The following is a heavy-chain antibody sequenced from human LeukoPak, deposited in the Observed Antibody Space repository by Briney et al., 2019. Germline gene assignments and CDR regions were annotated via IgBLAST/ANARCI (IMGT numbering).Heavy chain of an antibody. CDR1: GGSFSGYY. D-gene: IGHD6-13*01. CDR3: ARAAYSSSWYSSYNWFDP. CDR2: INHSGST. Sequence: SETLSLTCAVYGGSFSGYYWSWIRQPPGKGLEWIGEINHSGSTYYNPSLKSRVTISVDTSKNQFSLKLSSVTAADTAVYYCARAAYSSSWYSSYNWFDPWGQGTLVTVSS. V-gene: IGHV4-34*01. J-gene: IGHJ5*02.